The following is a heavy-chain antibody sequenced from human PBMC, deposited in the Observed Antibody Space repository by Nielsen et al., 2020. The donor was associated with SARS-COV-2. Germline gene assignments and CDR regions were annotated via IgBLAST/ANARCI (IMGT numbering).Heavy chain of an antibody. Sequence: GRFTISRDNSKNTLYLQMNSLRAEDTAVYYCAIIAVSSYDSSGFDYWGQGTLVTVSS. J-gene: IGHJ4*02. V-gene: IGHV3-30*07. CDR3: AIIAVSSYDSSGFDY. D-gene: IGHD3-22*01.